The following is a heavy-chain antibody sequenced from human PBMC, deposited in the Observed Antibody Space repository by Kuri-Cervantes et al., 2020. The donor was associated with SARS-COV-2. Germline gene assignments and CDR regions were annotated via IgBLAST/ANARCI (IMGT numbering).Heavy chain of an antibody. CDR3: ARDSGPLRYSYFDY. CDR1: GFTFSSYG. Sequence: GGSLRLSCAASGFTFSSYGMHWVRQAPGKGLEWVAVIWYDGSNKYYADSVKGRFTISRDNSKNTVFLQMDSLRAGDTAVYYCARDSGPLRYSYFDYWGLGALVTVSS. CDR2: IWYDGSNK. D-gene: IGHD3-9*01. J-gene: IGHJ4*02. V-gene: IGHV3-33*01.